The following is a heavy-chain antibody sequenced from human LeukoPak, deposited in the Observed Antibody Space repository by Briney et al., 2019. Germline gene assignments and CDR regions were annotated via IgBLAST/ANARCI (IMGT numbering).Heavy chain of an antibody. J-gene: IGHJ3*02. CDR1: GYSISSGYY. Sequence: SETLSLTCAVSGYSISSGYYWGWIRQPPGKGLEWIGSIYHSGSTYYNPSLKSRVTISVDTSKNQFSLKLSSVTAADTAVYYCASPANAFAIWGQGTMVTVSS. CDR3: ASPANAFAI. V-gene: IGHV4-38-2*01. CDR2: IYHSGST.